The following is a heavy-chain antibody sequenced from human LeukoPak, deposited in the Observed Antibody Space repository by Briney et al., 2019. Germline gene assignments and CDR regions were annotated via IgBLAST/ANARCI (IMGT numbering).Heavy chain of an antibody. D-gene: IGHD1-26*01. J-gene: IGHJ4*02. CDR3: AREIGRGSYADY. CDR1: GYSISSGYY. Sequence: PSETLSLTCTVSGYSISSGYYWGWIRQPPGKGLEWIGSIYHSGSTYYNPPLKSRVTISVDTSKNQFSLKLSSVTAADTAVYYCAREIGRGSYADYWGQGTLVTVSS. CDR2: IYHSGST. V-gene: IGHV4-38-2*02.